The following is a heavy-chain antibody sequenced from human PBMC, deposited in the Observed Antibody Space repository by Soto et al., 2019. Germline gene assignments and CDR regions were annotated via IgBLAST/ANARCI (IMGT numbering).Heavy chain of an antibody. V-gene: IGHV4-30-4*01. CDR2: IYYSGST. J-gene: IGHJ4*02. CDR3: ARESYDSSGYGLFDY. CDR1: GGSISSGDYY. D-gene: IGHD3-22*01. Sequence: PSETLSLTCTVSGGSISSGDYYWSWIRQPPGKGLEWIGYIYYSGSTYYNPSLKSRVTISVDTSKNQFSLKLSSVTAADTAVYYCARESYDSSGYGLFDYWGQGTLVTVSS.